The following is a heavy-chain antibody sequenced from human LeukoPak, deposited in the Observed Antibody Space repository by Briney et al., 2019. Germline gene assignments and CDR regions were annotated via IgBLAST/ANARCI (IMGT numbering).Heavy chain of an antibody. J-gene: IGHJ4*02. D-gene: IGHD4-17*01. V-gene: IGHV1-18*01. Sequence: ASVKVSCKASGYTFTNYGISWVRQAPGQGLEWMGWISAYNGNTNYAQKFQGRVTMTTDTSTTTAYMELRSLRSDDTAVYYCSRVIYGRFDYWGQGALVTVSS. CDR1: GYTFTNYG. CDR2: ISAYNGNT. CDR3: SRVIYGRFDY.